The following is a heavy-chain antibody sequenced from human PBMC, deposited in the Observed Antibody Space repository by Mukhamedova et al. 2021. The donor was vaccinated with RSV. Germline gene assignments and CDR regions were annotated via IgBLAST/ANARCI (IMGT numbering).Heavy chain of an antibody. CDR2: IYHSGSI. D-gene: IGHD6-13*01. Sequence: GEIYHSGSINSNPSLKSRVTISVDKSKNQFSLKLSSVTAADTPVYYCARRASLAAAGTTFDYWGQGTLVTVSS. J-gene: IGHJ4*02. CDR3: ARRASLAAAGTTFDY. V-gene: IGHV4-4*02.